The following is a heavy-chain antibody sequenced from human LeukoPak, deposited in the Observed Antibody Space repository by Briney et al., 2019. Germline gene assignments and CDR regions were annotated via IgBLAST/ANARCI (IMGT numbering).Heavy chain of an antibody. V-gene: IGHV4-34*01. J-gene: IGHJ6*02. CDR2: INHSGST. D-gene: IGHD4-11*01. Sequence: PSETLSLTCAVYGGSFSSYYSSWIRQPPGKGLEWIGEINHSGSTNYDPSLKSRVTISVDTSKNQFSLKLSSVTAADTGVYYCARGTYSIKRSAYYFGMDVWGQGTTVTVSS. CDR1: GGSFSSYY. CDR3: ARGTYSIKRSAYYFGMDV.